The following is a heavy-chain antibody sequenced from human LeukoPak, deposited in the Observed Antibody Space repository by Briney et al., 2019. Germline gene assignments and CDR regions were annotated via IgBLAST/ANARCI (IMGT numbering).Heavy chain of an antibody. CDR2: IRYDGSNK. Sequence: GGSLRLSCAASGFTFSSYGMHWVRQAPGKGLEWVAFIRYDGSNKYYADSVKGRFTISRDNSKNTLYLQMNSLRAEDTAVYYCAKDIGPLYDSSGYTDYWGQGTLVTVSS. CDR1: GFTFSSYG. J-gene: IGHJ4*02. CDR3: AKDIGPLYDSSGYTDY. V-gene: IGHV3-30*02. D-gene: IGHD3-22*01.